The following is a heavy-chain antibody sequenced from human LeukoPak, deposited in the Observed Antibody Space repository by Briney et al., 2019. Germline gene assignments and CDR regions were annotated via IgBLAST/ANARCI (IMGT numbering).Heavy chain of an antibody. Sequence: GGSLRLSCEASGLIFSDHWMHWVRQAPGKGLVWVSRIKTDGSEASYADAVRGRFVVSRDNSRNTLFLLMNSLREDDTAMYFCARDVGPYGASPGANWGQGTQVTVSS. J-gene: IGHJ4*02. V-gene: IGHV3-74*01. CDR2: IKTDGSEA. D-gene: IGHD1-26*01. CDR1: GLIFSDHW. CDR3: ARDVGPYGASPGAN.